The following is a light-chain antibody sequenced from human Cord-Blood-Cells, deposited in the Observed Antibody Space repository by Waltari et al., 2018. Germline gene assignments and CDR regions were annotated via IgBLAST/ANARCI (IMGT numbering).Light chain of an antibody. CDR1: QTVSSY. J-gene: IGKJ4*01. CDR3: QQRSNWLT. Sequence: EIVLTQSPATLSLSPGERATLSCTASQTVSSYLAWYQQKPGQAPRLLLYDASNRATGIPARFSGSGSGTDFTLTISSLEPEDFAVYYCQQRSNWLTFGGGTKVEIK. CDR2: DAS. V-gene: IGKV3-11*01.